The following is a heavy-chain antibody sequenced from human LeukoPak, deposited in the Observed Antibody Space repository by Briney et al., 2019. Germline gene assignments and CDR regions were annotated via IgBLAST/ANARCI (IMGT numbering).Heavy chain of an antibody. Sequence: GGSLRLSCAASGFTFSSYSMNWVRQAPGERLEWVSSISSSSSYIYYADSVKGRFTISRDDAKNSLFLQMNSLRAEDTAVYYCAKVLLPYSSGWYESLDYWGQGTLVTVSS. J-gene: IGHJ4*02. CDR2: ISSSSSYI. D-gene: IGHD6-19*01. CDR1: GFTFSSYS. V-gene: IGHV3-21*01. CDR3: AKVLLPYSSGWYESLDY.